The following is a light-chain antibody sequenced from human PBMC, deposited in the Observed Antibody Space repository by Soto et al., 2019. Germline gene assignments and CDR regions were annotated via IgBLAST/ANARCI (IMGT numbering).Light chain of an antibody. CDR3: LQDNNYPRT. J-gene: IGKJ1*01. CDR1: QDIRND. CDR2: AAP. Sequence: GDRVTITCRASQDIRNDLGWYQLKPGKAPKLLIYAAPSLQSGVPSRFSDSGSGTDFTLTISSLQPEDSATYYCLQDNNYPRTFGQGTKVDIK. V-gene: IGKV1-6*01.